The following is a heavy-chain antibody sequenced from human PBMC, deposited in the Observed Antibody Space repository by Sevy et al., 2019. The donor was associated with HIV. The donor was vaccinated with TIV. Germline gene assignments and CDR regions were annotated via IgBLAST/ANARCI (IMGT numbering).Heavy chain of an antibody. Sequence: ASVKVSCKASGGTFSSYAISWVRQAPGQGLEWMGGIIPIFGTANYAQKFQGRVTITADESTSTAYMELRSLRSEDTAVYYCARVLLVVVPAARNYYYYGMDVWGQGTTVTVSS. J-gene: IGHJ6*02. CDR3: ARVLLVVVPAARNYYYYGMDV. V-gene: IGHV1-69*13. D-gene: IGHD2-2*01. CDR1: GGTFSSYA. CDR2: IIPIFGTA.